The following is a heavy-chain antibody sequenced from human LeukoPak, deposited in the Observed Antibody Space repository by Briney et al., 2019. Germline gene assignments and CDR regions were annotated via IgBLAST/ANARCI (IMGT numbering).Heavy chain of an antibody. D-gene: IGHD5-18*01. CDR3: ASGIPFEY. Sequence: GGSLRLSCTGSGIIGSSIYMSWVRQAPGKGLEWVSDVYNTGSTFYTDSVKGRFTVSRDNSKDTLYLQMSGLRAEDTAVYYCASGIPFEYWGQGTLVTVSS. CDR2: VYNTGST. V-gene: IGHV3-53*01. J-gene: IGHJ4*02. CDR1: GIIGSSIY.